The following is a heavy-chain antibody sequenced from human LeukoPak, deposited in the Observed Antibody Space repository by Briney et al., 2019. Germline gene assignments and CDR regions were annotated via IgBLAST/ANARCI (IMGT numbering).Heavy chain of an antibody. CDR1: GGSISSYY. CDR2: IYYSGST. J-gene: IGHJ4*02. Sequence: SGTLSLTCTVSGGSISSYYWSWIRQPPGKGLEWIGYIYYSGSTNYNPSLKSRVTISVDTSKNQFSLKLSSVTAADTAVYYCARWNTVVTSLDYWGQGTLVTVSS. V-gene: IGHV4-59*08. CDR3: ARWNTVVTSLDY. D-gene: IGHD4-23*01.